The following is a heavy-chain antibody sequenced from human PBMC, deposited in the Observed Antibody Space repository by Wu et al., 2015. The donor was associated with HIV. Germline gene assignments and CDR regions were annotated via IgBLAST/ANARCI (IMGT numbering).Heavy chain of an antibody. CDR2: INPNSGGT. V-gene: IGHV1-2*02. D-gene: IGHD3-9*01. CDR3: AAYYDILTGYYGRLGYYYGMDV. CDR1: GYTFTGYY. Sequence: QVQLVQSGAEVKKPGASVKVSCKASGYTFTGYYMHWVRQAPGQGLEWMGWINPNSGGTNYAQKFQGRVTMTRDTSISTAYMELSRLRSDDTAVYYCAAYYDILTGYYGRLGYYYGMDVWGQGTTGHRLL. J-gene: IGHJ6*02.